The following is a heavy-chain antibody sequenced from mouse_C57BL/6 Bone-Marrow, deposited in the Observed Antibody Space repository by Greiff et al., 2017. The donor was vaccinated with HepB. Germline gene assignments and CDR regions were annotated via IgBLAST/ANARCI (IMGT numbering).Heavy chain of an antibody. J-gene: IGHJ2*01. CDR2: INSDGGST. CDR1: EYEFPSHD. V-gene: IGHV5-2*01. Sequence: DVKLVESGGGLVQPGESLKLSCESNEYEFPSHDMSWVRKTPEKRLELVAAINSDGGSTYYPDTMERRFIISRDNTKKTLYLQMSSLMSEDTALYYCATYYSNPYYFDYWGQGTTLTVSS. D-gene: IGHD2-5*01. CDR3: ATYYSNPYYFDY.